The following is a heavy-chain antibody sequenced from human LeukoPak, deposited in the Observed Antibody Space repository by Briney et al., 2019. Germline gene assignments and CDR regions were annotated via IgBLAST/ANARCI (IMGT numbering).Heavy chain of an antibody. V-gene: IGHV3-7*01. J-gene: IGHJ3*01. CDR2: IDQGGSTK. Sequence: GGSLRLSCAASGFTFNTYWMIWVRQAPGKGLEWVANIDQGGSTKYYVDSLNGRFTISRDNAKNSLYLQMNSLRAEDTAVYYCVRDKGGRSGAIYYDAFDVWGQGTMVTVSS. CDR1: GFTFNTYW. CDR3: VRDKGGRSGAIYYDAFDV. D-gene: IGHD1-26*01.